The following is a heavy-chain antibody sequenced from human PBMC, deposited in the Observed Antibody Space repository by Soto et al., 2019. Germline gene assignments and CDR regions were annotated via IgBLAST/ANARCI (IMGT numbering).Heavy chain of an antibody. CDR3: AGGKGMEENYYYFGMHV. Sequence: ASVKVSCKASGYSFSTHSIHWVRQAPGQGLEWMGWINGGNGNTKYSQKFRDRVTITRDTSASTGYMELSSLRSEDTAVYYCAGGKGMEENYYYFGMHVWGQGAPVPVSS. CDR1: GYSFSTHS. V-gene: IGHV1-3*01. D-gene: IGHD1-1*01. CDR2: INGGNGNT. J-gene: IGHJ6*01.